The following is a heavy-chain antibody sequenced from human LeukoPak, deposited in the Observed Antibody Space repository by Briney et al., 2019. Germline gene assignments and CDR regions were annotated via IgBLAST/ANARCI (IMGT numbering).Heavy chain of an antibody. Sequence: EASVKVSCKASGYTFTGYYMHWVRQTPGQGLEWMGWINPNSGGTNYAQKFQGRVTMTRDTSISTAYMELSRLRSDDTAVYYCARSNGSGSYIHWYFDLWGRGTLVTVSS. CDR3: ARSNGSGSYIHWYFDL. D-gene: IGHD3-10*01. J-gene: IGHJ2*01. CDR2: INPNSGGT. CDR1: GYTFTGYY. V-gene: IGHV1-2*02.